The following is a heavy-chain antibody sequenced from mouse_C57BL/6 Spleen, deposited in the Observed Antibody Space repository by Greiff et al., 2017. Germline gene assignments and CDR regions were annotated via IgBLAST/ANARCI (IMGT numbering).Heavy chain of an antibody. CDR1: GYTFTGYW. CDR2: ILPGSGRT. Sequence: VQLQQSGAELMKPGASVKLSCKATGYTFTGYWIEWVKQRPGHGLEWIGEILPGSGRTNYHEKFKGKATFTADTSSNTAYMQLSSLTTEDSAIYYCASTSYYAYAMDYWGQGTSVTVSS. CDR3: ASTSYYAYAMDY. J-gene: IGHJ4*01. V-gene: IGHV1-9*01. D-gene: IGHD2-12*01.